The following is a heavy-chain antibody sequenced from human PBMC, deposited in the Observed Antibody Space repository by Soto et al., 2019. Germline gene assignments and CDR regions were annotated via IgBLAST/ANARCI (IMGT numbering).Heavy chain of an antibody. CDR1: GGIFSTYA. J-gene: IGHJ4*02. CDR2: IIPIFGTP. CDR3: ARDRDDYGSGNYYNRIDF. V-gene: IGHV1-69*01. D-gene: IGHD3-10*01. Sequence: QVQVIQSGAEVKKPGSSVKVSCQASGGIFSTYAISWLRQAPGQGLEWMGGIIPIFGTPNYAQNFQGRVTITADESTSTAYMALSGLRSEDTAVYYCARDRDDYGSGNYYNRIDFWGQGTLVTVSS.